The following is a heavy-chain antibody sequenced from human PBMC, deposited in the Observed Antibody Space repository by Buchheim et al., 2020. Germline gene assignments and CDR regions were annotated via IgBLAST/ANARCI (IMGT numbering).Heavy chain of an antibody. V-gene: IGHV3-66*01. J-gene: IGHJ4*02. Sequence: EVQLVESGGGLVQPGGSLRLSCAASGFTVSSNYMSWVRQAPGKGLEWVSVIYSGGSTYYADSVKGRFTISRDNSKNTLYLQMNSLRAEDTAVYYCARDVVVVAATDFLGDPYPYWGQGTL. CDR1: GFTVSSNY. D-gene: IGHD2-15*01. CDR2: IYSGGST. CDR3: ARDVVVVAATDFLGDPYPY.